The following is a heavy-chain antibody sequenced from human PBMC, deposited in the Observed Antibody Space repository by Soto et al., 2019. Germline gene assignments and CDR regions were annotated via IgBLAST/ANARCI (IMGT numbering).Heavy chain of an antibody. J-gene: IGHJ5*02. CDR3: ARATLYIAIDH. CDR1: GGSISDSY. Sequence: SETLSLTCTVSGGSISDSYWSWIRQTPGKRLEWIGYIHDSGTVNYNPSLKSRVSMSLDTSKSQFSLKLNSVTAADTAVYYCARATLYIAIDHWGQGTLVTVSS. CDR2: IHDSGTV. D-gene: IGHD3-16*02. V-gene: IGHV4-59*01.